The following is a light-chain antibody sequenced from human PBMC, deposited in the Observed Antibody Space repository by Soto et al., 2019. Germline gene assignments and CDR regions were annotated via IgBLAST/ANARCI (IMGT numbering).Light chain of an antibody. CDR1: QSVSSY. V-gene: IGKV3-11*01. CDR2: DAS. J-gene: IGKJ5*01. CDR3: QQRSNWSIT. Sequence: EIVLTQSPATLSSSPGERATLSCRASQSVSSYLAWYQQKPGQAPRLLIYDASNRATGIPARFSGSGSGTDFTLTISSLEPEDFAVYYCQQRSNWSITFGQGTRLEI.